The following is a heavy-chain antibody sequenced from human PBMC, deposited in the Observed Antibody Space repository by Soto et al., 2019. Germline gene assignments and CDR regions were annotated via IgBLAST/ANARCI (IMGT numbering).Heavy chain of an antibody. CDR2: ITWNSNVI. V-gene: IGHV3-9*01. J-gene: IGHJ4*02. Sequence: EVQLVESGGGLVQPGRSLRLSCAASGFTFDDFAMHWVRRVPGKGLEWVSSITWNSNVIGYADSVKGRFTISRDNAKNSLYLQMNSLRPEDTAFYYCTRGGPDAFCGGGRCYFDYRGQGTLVTVSS. CDR1: GFTFDDFA. D-gene: IGHD2-15*01. CDR3: TRGGPDAFCGGGRCYFDY.